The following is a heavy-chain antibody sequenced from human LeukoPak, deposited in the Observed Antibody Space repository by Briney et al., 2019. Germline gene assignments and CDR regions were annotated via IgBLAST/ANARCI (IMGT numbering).Heavy chain of an antibody. CDR2: ISGSGGST. J-gene: IGHJ4*02. Sequence: GGSLRLSCAASGFTFSSYAMSWVRQAPGKGLEWVSAISGSGGSTYYADSVKGRFTISRDNSKNTLYLQMNSLRAEDTAVYYCARDPGSGYEEHFDYWGQGTLVTVSS. CDR1: GFTFSSYA. D-gene: IGHD5-12*01. V-gene: IGHV3-23*01. CDR3: ARDPGSGYEEHFDY.